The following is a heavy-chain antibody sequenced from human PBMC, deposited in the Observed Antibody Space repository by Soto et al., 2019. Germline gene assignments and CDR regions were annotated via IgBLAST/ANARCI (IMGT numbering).Heavy chain of an antibody. V-gene: IGHV1-46*01. D-gene: IGHD6-6*01. CDR2: INPSGGST. CDR3: ARVRPYSSSSRRQAQPLDP. J-gene: IGHJ5*02. CDR1: GYTFTSYY. Sequence: ASVKVSCKASGYTFTSYYMHWVRQAPGQGLEWMGIINPSGGSTSYAQKFQGRVTMTRDTSTSTVYMELSSLRSEDTAVYYCARVRPYSSSSRRQAQPLDPWGQGTLVTV.